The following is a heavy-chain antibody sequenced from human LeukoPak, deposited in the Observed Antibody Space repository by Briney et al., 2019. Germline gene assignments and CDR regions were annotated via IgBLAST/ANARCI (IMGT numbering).Heavy chain of an antibody. V-gene: IGHV3-21*01. CDR2: ISSSSSYI. D-gene: IGHD3-16*01. CDR1: RFTFSSYS. Sequence: PGGSLRLSCAASRFTFSSYSMNWVRQAPGKGLEWVSSISSSSSYIYYADSVKGRFTISRDNAKNSLFLQMNSLRAEDTAVYYCARDGVGRVPEMSAPDYWGQGTLVTVSS. J-gene: IGHJ4*02. CDR3: ARDGVGRVPEMSAPDY.